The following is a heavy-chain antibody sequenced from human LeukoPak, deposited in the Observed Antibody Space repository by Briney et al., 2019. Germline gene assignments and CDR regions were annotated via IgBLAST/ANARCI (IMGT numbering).Heavy chain of an antibody. CDR3: ARQVEVVPAAMPNTFDY. V-gene: IGHV4-34*01. CDR2: INHSGST. Sequence: SEALSLTCAVYGGSFSGYYWSWIRQPPGEGLEWIGEINHSGSTNYNPSLKSRVTISVDTSKNQFSLKLSSVTAADTAVYYCARQVEVVPAAMPNTFDYWGQGTLVTVSS. J-gene: IGHJ4*02. CDR1: GGSFSGYY. D-gene: IGHD2-2*01.